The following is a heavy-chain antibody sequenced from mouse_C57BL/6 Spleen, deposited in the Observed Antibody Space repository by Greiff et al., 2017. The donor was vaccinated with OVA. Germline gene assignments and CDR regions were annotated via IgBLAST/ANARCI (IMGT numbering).Heavy chain of an antibody. CDR2: LYPGDGDP. CDR1: GYAFSSSW. CDR3: ARREDYDTYYFDY. J-gene: IGHJ2*01. Sequence: QVQLQQSGPELVKPGASVKISCKASGYAFSSSWMNWVKQRPGKGLEWIGRLYPGDGDPNYNGKFKGKATLTADKSSSTAYMQLSSLTSEDSAVYFCARREDYDTYYFDYWGQGTTLTVSS. D-gene: IGHD1-1*01. V-gene: IGHV1-82*01.